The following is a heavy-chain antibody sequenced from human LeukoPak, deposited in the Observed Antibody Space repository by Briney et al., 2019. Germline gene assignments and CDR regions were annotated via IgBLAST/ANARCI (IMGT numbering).Heavy chain of an antibody. CDR3: AKGNGDIVVVPAAPSTNPSYYYYGMDV. CDR2: IKQDGSEK. CDR1: GFTFSIYW. D-gene: IGHD2-2*01. V-gene: IGHV3-7*01. Sequence: ARSLRLSCAASGFTFSIYWARWVRPAPGGGMEWVASIKQDGSEKYYVGSVKGRFTISRDNAKNSLYLQMNSLRAEDRAVYYCAKGNGDIVVVPAAPSTNPSYYYYGMDVWGQGTTVTVSS. J-gene: IGHJ6*02.